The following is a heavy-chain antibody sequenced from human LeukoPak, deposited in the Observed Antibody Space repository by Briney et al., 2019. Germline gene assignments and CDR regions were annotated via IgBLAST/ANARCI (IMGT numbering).Heavy chain of an antibody. V-gene: IGHV1-18*01. CDR2: ISAYNGNT. D-gene: IGHD3-10*01. CDR3: ARAISGYYFDH. CDR1: GYTFTSYG. Sequence: GASVKVSCTASGYTFTSYGISWVRQAPGQGLEWMGWISAYNGNTNYAQKLQGRVTMTTDTSTSTAYMELRSPRSDDTAVYYCARAISGYYFDHWGQGTLVTVSS. J-gene: IGHJ4*02.